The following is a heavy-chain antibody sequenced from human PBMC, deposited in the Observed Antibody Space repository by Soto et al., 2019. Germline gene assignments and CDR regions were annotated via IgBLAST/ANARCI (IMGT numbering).Heavy chain of an antibody. CDR1: GYTFTNYG. CDR2: ISLYNGNT. D-gene: IGHD2-15*01. CDR3: ARGRAGGTAY. V-gene: IGHV1-18*04. Sequence: QVQLVQSGAEAKKPGASVKVSCKTSGYTFTNYGISWVRQAPGQGLEWMGWISLYNGNTKYAQKLQGRVTMTTDTSTSTAYLERSSLRSDDTAMSYCARGRAGGTAYCGQGTLVTVS. J-gene: IGHJ4*02.